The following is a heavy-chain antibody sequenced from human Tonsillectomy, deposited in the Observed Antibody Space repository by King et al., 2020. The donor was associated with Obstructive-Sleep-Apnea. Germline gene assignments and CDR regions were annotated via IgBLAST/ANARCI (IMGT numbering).Heavy chain of an antibody. Sequence: VQLVESGGGLVKPGGSLRLSCVVSGFTFSNAWMSWVRQAPGKGLEWVGRIKRKIDGETTDYAAPVKGRFTISRDDSKNTLYLQMNSLKTEDTAVYYCIRPPDYWGQGTLVIVSS. CDR2: IKRKIDGETT. J-gene: IGHJ4*02. CDR1: GFTFSNAW. V-gene: IGHV3-15*01. CDR3: IRPPDY.